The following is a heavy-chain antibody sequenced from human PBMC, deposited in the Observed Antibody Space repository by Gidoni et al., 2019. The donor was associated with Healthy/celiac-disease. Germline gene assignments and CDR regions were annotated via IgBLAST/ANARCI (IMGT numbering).Heavy chain of an antibody. CDR2: IYGNDDK. CDR3: AHSAFARVSSGWYPYYFDY. D-gene: IGHD6-19*01. Sequence: QITLKESGPTLVKPTQTLTLTCTFSGFSRSTSGVGVGWIRQPPGKALEWLALIYGNDDKRYSPSLKSRLTITKDTSKNPVVLTMTNMDPVDTATYYCAHSAFARVSSGWYPYYFDYWGQGTLVTVSS. V-gene: IGHV2-5*01. CDR1: GFSRSTSGVG. J-gene: IGHJ4*02.